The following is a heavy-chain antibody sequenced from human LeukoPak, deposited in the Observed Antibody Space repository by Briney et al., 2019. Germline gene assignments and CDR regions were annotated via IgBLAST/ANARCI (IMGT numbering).Heavy chain of an antibody. CDR1: GFIFSSYS. CDR3: AKNTFCSSSSCQTALDY. J-gene: IGHJ4*02. CDR2: IGGSGGNT. D-gene: IGHD2-15*01. Sequence: GGSLRLSCAASGFIFSSYSMSWVRQAPGKGLEWVSAIGGSGGNTYYADSVKGRFTISRDNSKNTLYLQMNSLRAEDTAVYYCAKNTFCSSSSCQTALDYWGQGTLVTVSS. V-gene: IGHV3-23*01.